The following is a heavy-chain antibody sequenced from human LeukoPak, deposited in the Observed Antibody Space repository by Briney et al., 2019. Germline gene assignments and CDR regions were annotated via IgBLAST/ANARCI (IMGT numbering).Heavy chain of an antibody. CDR2: ISDNGAGT. V-gene: IGHV3-23*01. J-gene: IGHJ3*02. Sequence: PGGSLRLSCAASGFTFSNYAMTWVRQAPGKGLEWVSVISDNGAGTYYLDSVKGRFTVSRDNSKKTLYLQMNSLRAEDTAVYYCARHLGPDIWGQGTKVTVSS. CDR1: GFTFSNYA. CDR3: ARHLGPDI.